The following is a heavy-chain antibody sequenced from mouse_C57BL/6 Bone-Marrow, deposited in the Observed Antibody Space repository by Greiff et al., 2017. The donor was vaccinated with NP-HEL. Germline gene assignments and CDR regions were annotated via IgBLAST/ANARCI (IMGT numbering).Heavy chain of an antibody. CDR2: INPYNGGT. V-gene: IGHV1-19*01. D-gene: IGHD2-4*01. CDR3: ARSRLYYDPFYAIYY. CDR1: GYTFTDYY. Sequence: LQQSGPVLVKPGASVKMSCKASGYTFTDYYMNWVKQSHGKSPEWVGVINPYNGGTSYNQKFKGKATLTVDKYSSTAYMELNSLTSEDSAVYYCARSRLYYDPFYAIYYWGQGTSVTVSS. J-gene: IGHJ4*01.